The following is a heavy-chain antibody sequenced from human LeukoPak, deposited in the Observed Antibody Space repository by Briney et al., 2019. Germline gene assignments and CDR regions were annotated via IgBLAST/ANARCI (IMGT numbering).Heavy chain of an antibody. CDR3: AKGSRYCRGGSCYPADY. CDR2: ISGTVGST. Sequence: PGGSLRLSCAASGFTFSSYAMSWARQAPGEGLEWVSAISGTVGSTYYADSVKGRFTISTDNSKTTLYLQTNSLRAEDTAVYYCAKGSRYCRGGSCYPADYWGQGTLVTVSS. J-gene: IGHJ4*02. CDR1: GFTFSSYA. D-gene: IGHD2-15*01. V-gene: IGHV3-23*01.